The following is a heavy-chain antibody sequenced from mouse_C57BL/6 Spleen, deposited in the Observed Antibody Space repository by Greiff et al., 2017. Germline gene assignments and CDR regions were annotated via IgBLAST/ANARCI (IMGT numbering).Heavy chain of an antibody. J-gene: IGHJ2*01. V-gene: IGHV5-4*01. D-gene: IGHD2-13*01. CDR1: GFTFSSYA. CDR2: ISDGGSYT. Sequence: EVQLVESGGGLVKPGGSLKLSCAASGFTFSSYAMSWVRQTPEKRLEWVATISDGGSYTYYPDNVKGRFTISRDNAKNNMYLQMGHLKSEDTAMYDCARDPGETSYFDYWGQGTTLTVSS. CDR3: ARDPGETSYFDY.